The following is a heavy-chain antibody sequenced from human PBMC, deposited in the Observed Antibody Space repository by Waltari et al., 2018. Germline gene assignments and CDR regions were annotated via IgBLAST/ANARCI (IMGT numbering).Heavy chain of an antibody. J-gene: IGHJ4*02. Sequence: VQSGAEVKKPGASVKVSCTLSVYTLTELSMHWVRQVPGKGLEWMGGFDPEDGETIYAQKFQGRVTMTEDTSTDTAYMELSSLRSEETAVYYCATKPIRVFGVVFDYWGQGTLVTVSS. CDR1: VYTLTELS. CDR3: ATKPIRVFGVVFDY. V-gene: IGHV1-24*01. CDR2: FDPEDGET. D-gene: IGHD3-3*01.